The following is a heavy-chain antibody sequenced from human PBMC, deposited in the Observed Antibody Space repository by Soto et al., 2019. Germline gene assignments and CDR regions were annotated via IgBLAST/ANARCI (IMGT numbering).Heavy chain of an antibody. J-gene: IGHJ4*02. CDR2: ISGSVGST. Sequence: PGGSLRLSCAASGFTFSSYAMSWVRQAPGKGLEWVSAISGSVGSTYYADSVKGRFTISRDNSKNTLYLQMNSLRAEDTAVYYCAKGQWDSSGYYSSYFDYWGQGTIVTVSS. V-gene: IGHV3-23*01. CDR3: AKGQWDSSGYYSSYFDY. D-gene: IGHD3-22*01. CDR1: GFTFSSYA.